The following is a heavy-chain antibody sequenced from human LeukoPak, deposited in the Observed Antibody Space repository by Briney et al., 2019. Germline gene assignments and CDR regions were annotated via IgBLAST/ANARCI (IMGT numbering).Heavy chain of an antibody. J-gene: IGHJ4*02. CDR3: ARSRGATGAFGY. D-gene: IGHD3-16*01. Sequence: PGGSLRLSCAASGLTFSSYWMSWVRQAPGKGLEWVANIKQGGSEKYYVDSVKGRFTISRDNAKNSLYLQMNSLRAEDTAVYYCARSRGATGAFGYWGQGTLVTVSS. CDR1: GLTFSSYW. CDR2: IKQGGSEK. V-gene: IGHV3-7*01.